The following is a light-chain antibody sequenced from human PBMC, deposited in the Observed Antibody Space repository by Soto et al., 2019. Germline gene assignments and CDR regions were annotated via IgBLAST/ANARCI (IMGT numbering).Light chain of an antibody. Sequence: ASQSVSSNLAWYQQKPGQAPRLLIYGASSRATGIPARFSGSGSGTEFTLTISSLQSEDFAVYYCQQYNNWLTFGQGTKVDIK. J-gene: IGKJ1*01. V-gene: IGKV3-15*01. CDR2: GAS. CDR1: QSVSSN. CDR3: QQYNNWLT.